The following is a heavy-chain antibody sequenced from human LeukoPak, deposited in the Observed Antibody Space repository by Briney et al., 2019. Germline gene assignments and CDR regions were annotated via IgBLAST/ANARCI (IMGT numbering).Heavy chain of an antibody. Sequence: PSETLSLTCTVSGGSISSSSYYWGWIRQPPGKGLEWIGSIYYSGSTYYNPSLKSRVTISVDTSKNQFSLKPSSVTAADTAVYYCARATNIVVGDVDYWGQGTLVTVSS. CDR3: ARATNIVVGDVDY. D-gene: IGHD3-22*01. CDR1: GGSISSSSYY. J-gene: IGHJ4*02. V-gene: IGHV4-39*07. CDR2: IYYSGST.